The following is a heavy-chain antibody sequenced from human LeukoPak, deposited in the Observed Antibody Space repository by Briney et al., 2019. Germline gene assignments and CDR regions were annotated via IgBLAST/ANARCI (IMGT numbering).Heavy chain of an antibody. CDR2: VYPGDSEI. V-gene: IGHV5-51*01. J-gene: IGHJ3*02. CDR3: TRSPRDGYHDSFGI. Sequence: GASLKISCQGSGSIFTTYWIAWVRQLPGKGLEWMGIVYPGDSEIRYSPSFQGQVTISADKSISTAYLQWGSLKASDTAMYYCTRSPRDGYHDSFGIWGQGTMVTVSS. CDR1: GSIFTTYW. D-gene: IGHD5-24*01.